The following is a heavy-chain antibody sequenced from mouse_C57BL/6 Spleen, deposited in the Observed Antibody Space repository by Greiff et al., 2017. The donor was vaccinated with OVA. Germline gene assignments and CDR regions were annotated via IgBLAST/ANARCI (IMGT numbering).Heavy chain of an antibody. D-gene: IGHD4-1*01. CDR2: IYPGDGDT. V-gene: IGHV1-80*01. CDR3: ARDWLTGDFDY. J-gene: IGHJ2*01. CDR1: GYAFSSYW. Sequence: QVQLQQSGAELVKPGASVKISCKASGYAFSSYWMNWVKQRPGKGLEWIGQIYPGDGDTNYNGKFKGKATLTADKSSSTAYMQLSSLTSEDSAVYFCARDWLTGDFDYWGQGTTLTVSS.